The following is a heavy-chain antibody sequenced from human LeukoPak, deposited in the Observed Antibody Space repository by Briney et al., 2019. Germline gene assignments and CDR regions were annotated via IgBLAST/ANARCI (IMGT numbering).Heavy chain of an antibody. V-gene: IGHV3-64*04. CDR2: ISSNGGNK. CDR1: GFTFNNYA. J-gene: IGHJ6*02. CDR3: AGSTSWYYYGMDV. Sequence: GGSLRLSCSASGFTFNNYAMHWVRQAPGQGLEYVAAISSNGGNKYYGDSVKGRFTISRDNSKNTVFVQMNSLRAEDTAVYYCAGSTSWYYYGMDVWGQGTTVTVSS.